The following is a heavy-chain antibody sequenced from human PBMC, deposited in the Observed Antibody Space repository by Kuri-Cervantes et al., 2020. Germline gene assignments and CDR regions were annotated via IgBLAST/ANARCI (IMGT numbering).Heavy chain of an antibody. D-gene: IGHD5-12*01. Sequence: SETLSLTCTVSGGSISSGSYYWSWIRQPAGKGLEWIGYIYHSGGTYYNPSLKSRVTISVDRSKNQFSLKLSSVTAADTAVYYCARVGVYSGYDFTHWGQGTLVTVSS. V-gene: IGHV4-30-2*01. CDR3: ARVGVYSGYDFTH. CDR1: GGSISSGSYY. CDR2: IYHSGGT. J-gene: IGHJ4*02.